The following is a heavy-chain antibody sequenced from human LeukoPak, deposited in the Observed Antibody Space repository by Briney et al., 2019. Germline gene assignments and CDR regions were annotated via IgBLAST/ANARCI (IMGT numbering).Heavy chain of an antibody. J-gene: IGHJ4*02. V-gene: IGHV3-53*01. CDR2: IYGGGNI. CDR3: ARGAGYNYPYYFDY. Sequence: GGSLRLSCAASGFTVSSNYMNWVRQAPGKGLEWVSVIYGGGNIYHADSVKGRFTISRDNSKNTLYLQMNSLRAEDTAVYYCARGAGYNYPYYFDYWGQGTLVTVSS. CDR1: GFTVSSNY. D-gene: IGHD5-24*01.